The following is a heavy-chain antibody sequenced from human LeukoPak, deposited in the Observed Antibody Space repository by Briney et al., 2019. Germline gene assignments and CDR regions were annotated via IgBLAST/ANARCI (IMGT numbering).Heavy chain of an antibody. CDR3: ARGGGTYSGDY. CDR1: GFTFRNYP. V-gene: IGHV3-30*04. J-gene: IGHJ4*02. D-gene: IGHD1-26*01. CDR2: ISYDGNTK. Sequence: PGGSLRLSCLGSGFTFRNYPMYWVRQAPGKGLEWMAVISYDGNTKYYADSVKGRFTISRDNAKNSLYLQMNSLRAEDTAVYYCARGGGTYSGDYWGQGTLVTVSS.